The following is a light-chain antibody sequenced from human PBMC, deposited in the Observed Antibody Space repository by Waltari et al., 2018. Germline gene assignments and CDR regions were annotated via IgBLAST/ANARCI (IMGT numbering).Light chain of an antibody. CDR2: GAS. CDR1: LSIDDS. Sequence: EIVMTQSPATLSVSRGGSATVSCRASLSIDDSLAWYQQKPGQPPRLLIPGASTRDTGIPGRFSGSGSGTDFTLTITGLQSEDFAVYFCQQYNQWPLTFGRGTKVEIK. J-gene: IGKJ4*01. CDR3: QQYNQWPLT. V-gene: IGKV3-15*01.